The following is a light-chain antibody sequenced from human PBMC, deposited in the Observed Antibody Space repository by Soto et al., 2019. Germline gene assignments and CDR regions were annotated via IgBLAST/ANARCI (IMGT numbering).Light chain of an antibody. CDR3: QQSYDTQLT. CDR2: AAS. Sequence: DIQMTQSPVSLSASVGDRFTITCRASQTISRNLNWYQQKPGKAPKLLIFAASSLQSGVPLRFSGSGSGTDFTLTISSLQPEDFATYYCQQSYDTQLTFDGGTKVDIK. V-gene: IGKV1-39*01. J-gene: IGKJ4*01. CDR1: QTISRN.